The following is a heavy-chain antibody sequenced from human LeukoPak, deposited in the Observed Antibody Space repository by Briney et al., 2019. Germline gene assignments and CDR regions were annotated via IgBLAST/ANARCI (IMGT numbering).Heavy chain of an antibody. D-gene: IGHD2-15*01. J-gene: IGHJ6*03. CDR2: IVVGSGNT. CDR1: GFTFTSSA. CDR3: AAGTCSGGSCYSDYYYYVDV. Sequence: SVKVSCKASGFTFTSSAMQWVRQARGQRLEWIGWIVVGSGNTNYAQKFQERVTITRDVSTSTAYMELSSLRSEDTAVYYCAAGTCSGGSCYSDYYYYVDVWGKGTTVTVSS. V-gene: IGHV1-58*02.